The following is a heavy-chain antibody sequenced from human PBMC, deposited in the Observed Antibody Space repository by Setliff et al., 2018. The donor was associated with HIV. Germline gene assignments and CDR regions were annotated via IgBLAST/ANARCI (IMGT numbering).Heavy chain of an antibody. CDR3: ARVSQDLLGAFDI. J-gene: IGHJ3*02. D-gene: IGHD7-27*01. Sequence: PSETLSLTCTVSGDSISSGLNYWTWIRQHPGKGLEWIGYIFYTGTTYYNPSLKSRVTISVDTSNNQFFLKLTSVTAADTAMYYCARVSQDLLGAFDIWGQGTMVTVSS. V-gene: IGHV4-31*03. CDR1: GDSISSGLNY. CDR2: IFYTGTT.